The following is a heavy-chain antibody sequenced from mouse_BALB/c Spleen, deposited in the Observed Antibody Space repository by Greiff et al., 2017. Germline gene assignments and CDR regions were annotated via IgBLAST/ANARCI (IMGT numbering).Heavy chain of an antibody. J-gene: IGHJ4*01. CDR2: INPSTGYT. CDR3: AREWYPHYYAMDY. Sequence: VQLQQSGAELAKPGASVKMSCKASGYTFTSYWMHWVKQRPGQGLEWIGYINPSTGYTEYNQKFKDKATLTADKSSSTAYMQLSSLTSEDSAVYYCAREWYPHYYAMDYWGQGTSVTVSS. V-gene: IGHV1-7*01. CDR1: GYTFTSYW. D-gene: IGHD2-1*01.